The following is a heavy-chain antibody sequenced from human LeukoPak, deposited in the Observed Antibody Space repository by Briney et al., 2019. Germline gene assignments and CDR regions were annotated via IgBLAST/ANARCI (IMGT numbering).Heavy chain of an antibody. D-gene: IGHD6-25*01. CDR2: ISDSGDYT. Sequence: PGGSLRLSCAASGFTFSSYAMGWVRQAPAKGLEWVSTISDSGDYTYYADSVKGRFTISRDNSKNTLYLQLNSLRAEDTAIYYCVKGGRLQPDDYWGQGTLVTVSS. V-gene: IGHV3-23*01. CDR3: VKGGRLQPDDY. J-gene: IGHJ4*02. CDR1: GFTFSSYA.